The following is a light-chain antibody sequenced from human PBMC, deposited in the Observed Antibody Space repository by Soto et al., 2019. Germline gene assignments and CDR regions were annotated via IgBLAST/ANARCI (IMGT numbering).Light chain of an antibody. CDR1: QSVSSSY. V-gene: IGKV3-20*01. CDR3: QQYGSSPRVT. Sequence: VLTLSPSTLPQSTGARANINRRAIQSVSSSYLAWYQQKPGQAPRLLIYGASSRATGISDRFSGSGSGTDFTLTSSRLEPEDVAVDYYQQYGSSPRVTFGQGTRLEIK. CDR2: GAS. J-gene: IGKJ5*01.